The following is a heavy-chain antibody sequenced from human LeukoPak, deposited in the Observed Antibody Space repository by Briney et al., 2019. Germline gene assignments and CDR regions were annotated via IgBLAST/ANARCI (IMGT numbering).Heavy chain of an antibody. CDR3: ARQGSSDWPPFDY. V-gene: IGHV4-59*08. J-gene: IGHJ4*02. Sequence: SETLSLTCTVSGGSISSYYWSWIRQPPGKGLEWIGYIYYSGSTNYNPSLKSRVTISVDTSKNQFSLKLSSVTAADTAVYYCARQGSSDWPPFDYWGQGTLVTVSS. CDR1: GGSISSYY. CDR2: IYYSGST. D-gene: IGHD6-25*01.